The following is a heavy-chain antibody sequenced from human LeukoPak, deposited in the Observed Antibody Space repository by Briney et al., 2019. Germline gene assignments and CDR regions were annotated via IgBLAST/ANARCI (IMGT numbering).Heavy chain of an antibody. J-gene: IGHJ4*02. CDR2: IYYSGST. Sequence: SETLSLTCTVSGGSISSGGYYWSWIRQHPGKGLEWIGYIYYSGSTYYNPSLKSRVTISVDTSKNQFSLKLSSVTAADTAVYYCAREGDLYYFDYWGQGTLVTVSS. CDR3: AREGDLYYFDY. CDR1: GGSISSGGYY. V-gene: IGHV4-31*03. D-gene: IGHD3-16*01.